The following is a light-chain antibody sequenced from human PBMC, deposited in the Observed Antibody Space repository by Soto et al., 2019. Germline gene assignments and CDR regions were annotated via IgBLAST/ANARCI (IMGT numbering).Light chain of an antibody. Sequence: QSVLTQPASVSGSPGQSITISCTGTSSDVGGYNYVSWYQQHPGKAPKVIISEVSIRPSGVSNRFSGSKSGNTASLTISGLQAGDEADYYCCSFTTSSTWVFGGGTKVTVL. J-gene: IGLJ3*02. CDR3: CSFTTSSTWV. CDR2: EVS. CDR1: SSDVGGYNY. V-gene: IGLV2-14*01.